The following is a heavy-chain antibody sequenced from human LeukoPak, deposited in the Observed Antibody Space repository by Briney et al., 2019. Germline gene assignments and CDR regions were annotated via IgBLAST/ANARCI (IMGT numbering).Heavy chain of an antibody. CDR1: GFTFSSYS. CDR3: ARDLGPAAKVNWFDP. D-gene: IGHD2-2*01. CDR2: ISSSSSYI. J-gene: IGHJ5*02. Sequence: PGGSLRLSCAASGFTFSSYSMNWVRQAPGKGLEWVSSISSSSSYIYYADSVKGRFTISRDNAKNSLYLQMNSLRAEDTAVYYCARDLGPAAKVNWFDPWGQGTLVTVSS. V-gene: IGHV3-21*01.